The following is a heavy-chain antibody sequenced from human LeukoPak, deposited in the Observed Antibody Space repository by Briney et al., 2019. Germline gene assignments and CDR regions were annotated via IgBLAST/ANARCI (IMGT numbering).Heavy chain of an antibody. CDR1: GFTFSTYW. CDR2: INSDASRT. CDR3: ARGNYHGMDV. Sequence: GGSLRLSCAASGFTFSTYWMHWVRQAPGKGLVWVSSINSDASRTSHADSVKGRFTISRDNARNTLYLQLNSLRAEDTAVYYCARGNYHGMDVWGQGTTVTVSS. J-gene: IGHJ6*02. D-gene: IGHD3-10*01. V-gene: IGHV3-74*01.